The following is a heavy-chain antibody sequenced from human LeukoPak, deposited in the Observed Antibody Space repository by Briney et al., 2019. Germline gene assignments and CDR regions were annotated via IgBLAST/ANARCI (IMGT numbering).Heavy chain of an antibody. Sequence: SETLSLTCTVSGGSVSSGSYYWSWIRQPPGKGLEWIGYIYYSGSTNYNPSLRSRVTISVDTSKNQFSLKLSSVTAADTAVYYCARRRESSSSSPRLLDYWGQGTLVTVSS. J-gene: IGHJ4*02. CDR2: IYYSGST. CDR3: ARRRESSSSSPRLLDY. D-gene: IGHD6-13*01. V-gene: IGHV4-61*01. CDR1: GGSVSSGSYY.